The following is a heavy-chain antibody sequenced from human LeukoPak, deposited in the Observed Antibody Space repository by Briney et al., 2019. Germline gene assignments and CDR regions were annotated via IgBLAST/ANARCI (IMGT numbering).Heavy chain of an antibody. V-gene: IGHV4-31*03. CDR1: GGSISSGGYY. CDR2: IYYSGST. CDR3: ARGRIAAAGLGYFDY. D-gene: IGHD6-13*01. Sequence: PSETLSLTCTVSGGSISSGGYYWSWIRQHPGKGLEWIGYIYYSGSTYYNPSLKSRVTISVDTSKNQFSLKLSSVTAADTAVYYCARGRIAAAGLGYFDYWGQGTLVTVSS. J-gene: IGHJ4*02.